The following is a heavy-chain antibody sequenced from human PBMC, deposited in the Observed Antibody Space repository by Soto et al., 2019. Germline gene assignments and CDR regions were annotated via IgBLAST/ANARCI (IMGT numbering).Heavy chain of an antibody. CDR3: AREYDFWSGYLRSGRLNWFDP. D-gene: IGHD3-3*01. V-gene: IGHV3-7*01. J-gene: IGHJ5*02. CDR2: IKQDGSEK. Sequence: GGSLRLSCAASGFTFSSYWMSWVRQAPGKGLEWVANIKQDGSEKYYVDSVKGRFTISRDNAKNSLYLQMNSLRAEDTAVYYCAREYDFWSGYLRSGRLNWFDPWGQGTLVTVSS. CDR1: GFTFSSYW.